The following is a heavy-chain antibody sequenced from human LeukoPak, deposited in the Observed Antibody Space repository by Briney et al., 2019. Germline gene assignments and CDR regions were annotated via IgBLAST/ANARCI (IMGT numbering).Heavy chain of an antibody. CDR2: INHSGST. Sequence: SETLSLTCAVYGGSFSGYYWSWIRQPPGKGLEWIGEINHSGSTNYNPPLKSRVTISVDTSKNQFSLKLSSVTAADTAVYYCARGHDRIAVAGKAYGMDVWGQGTTVTVSS. CDR3: ARGHDRIAVAGKAYGMDV. D-gene: IGHD6-19*01. CDR1: GGSFSGYY. J-gene: IGHJ6*02. V-gene: IGHV4-34*01.